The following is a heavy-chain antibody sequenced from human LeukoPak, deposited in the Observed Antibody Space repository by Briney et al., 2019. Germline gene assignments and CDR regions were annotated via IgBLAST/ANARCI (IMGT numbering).Heavy chain of an antibody. J-gene: IGHJ4*02. Sequence: PGGSLRLSCAASGFTFSSYGMHWVRQAPGKGLEWVAFIRYDGSNKYYADSVKGRFTISRDNSKNTLYLQMNSLRAEDTAVYYCARGAGGSYPYYFDYWGQGTLVTVSS. V-gene: IGHV3-30*02. CDR1: GFTFSSYG. CDR2: IRYDGSNK. D-gene: IGHD1-26*01. CDR3: ARGAGGSYPYYFDY.